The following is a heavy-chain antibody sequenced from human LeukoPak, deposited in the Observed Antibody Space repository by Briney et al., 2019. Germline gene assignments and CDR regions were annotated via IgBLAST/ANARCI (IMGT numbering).Heavy chain of an antibody. CDR2: VNPNSGNT. CDR1: GYTFTNYD. V-gene: IGHV1-8*01. J-gene: IGHJ6*02. Sequence: ASVKVSCKASGYTFTNYDLNWVRQVTGQGREWMGWVNPNSGNTGYAQDFQGRVSMTTNTSESTAYMELSSLRFNDTAVYFCARSQARTSWLGELLIYGMDVWGQGTTVTVSS. CDR3: ARSQARTSWLGELLIYGMDV. D-gene: IGHD3-10*01.